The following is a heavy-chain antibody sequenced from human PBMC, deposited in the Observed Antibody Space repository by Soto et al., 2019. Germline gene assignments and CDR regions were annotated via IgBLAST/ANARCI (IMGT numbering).Heavy chain of an antibody. CDR1: GFTFSSYS. V-gene: IGHV3-48*01. Sequence: EVQLVESGGGLVQPGGSLRLSCAASGFTFSSYSMNWVRQAPGKGLEWGSYISSSSSIIHYADFVKGRFTTSRDNAKNSLYPQMNRLRAVDTAVDYSARDREGAGYDFDYWGQGTLVTVSS. J-gene: IGHJ4*01. CDR2: ISSSSSII. CDR3: ARDREGAGYDFDY. D-gene: IGHD5-12*01.